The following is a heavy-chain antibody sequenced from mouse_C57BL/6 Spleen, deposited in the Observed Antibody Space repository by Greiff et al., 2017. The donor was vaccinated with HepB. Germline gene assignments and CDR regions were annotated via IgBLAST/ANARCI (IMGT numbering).Heavy chain of an antibody. CDR3: ARGEEIGGNWYYAMDY. V-gene: IGHV5-4*01. CDR1: GFTFSSYA. CDR2: ISDGGSYT. D-gene: IGHD4-1*01. J-gene: IGHJ4*01. Sequence: VQLKESGGGLVKPGGSLKLSCAASGFTFSSYAMSWVRQTPEKRLEWVATISDGGSYTYYPDNVKGRFTISRDNAKNNLYLLMSHLKSEDTAMYYCARGEEIGGNWYYAMDYWGQGTSVTVSS.